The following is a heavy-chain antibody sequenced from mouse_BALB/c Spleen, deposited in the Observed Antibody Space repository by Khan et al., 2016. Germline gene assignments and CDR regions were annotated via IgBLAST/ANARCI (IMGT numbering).Heavy chain of an antibody. Sequence: EVQLVESGGGLVQPKGSLKLSCAASGFTFNTYAMNWVRQAPGKGLEWVARIRSKSNNYATYYADSVKDRFTITRDDSQSMLYLQMNNLKTDDTAMYYCVRQRLLTPYWYFDVWGAGTTVTVSS. CDR1: GFTFNTYA. CDR3: VRQRLLTPYWYFDV. J-gene: IGHJ1*01. CDR2: IRSKSNNYAT. D-gene: IGHD2-3*01. V-gene: IGHV10-1*02.